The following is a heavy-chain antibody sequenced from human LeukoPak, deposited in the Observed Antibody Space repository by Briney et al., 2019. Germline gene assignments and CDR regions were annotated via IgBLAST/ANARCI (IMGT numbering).Heavy chain of an antibody. J-gene: IGHJ4*02. V-gene: IGHV4-61*01. CDR2: IYNSQGA. CDR1: SDSVVVETYY. CDR3: ARTNNPDFFDD. Sequence: PSETLSLTCTVSSDSVVVETYYWTWIRQTPGKGLEWIGFIYNSQGATYNPSLRSRVIISLDTSKNQFSLQLSFVTAADTAVYYCARTNNPDFFDDWGQGTLVTVSS.